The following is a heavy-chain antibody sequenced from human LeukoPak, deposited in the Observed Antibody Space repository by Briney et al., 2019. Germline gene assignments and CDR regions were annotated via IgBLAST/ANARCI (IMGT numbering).Heavy chain of an antibody. Sequence: PGGSLRLSCAASGFTVSSSYMSWVRQAPGKGLEWVSVIYSGGTTYYADSVKGRFTISRDNSKNTLYLQMNSLRVEDTAVYYCARGGGGNNRDYWGQGTLVTVSS. D-gene: IGHD1/OR15-1a*01. V-gene: IGHV3-66*02. CDR3: ARGGGGNNRDY. CDR1: GFTVSSSY. J-gene: IGHJ4*02. CDR2: IYSGGTT.